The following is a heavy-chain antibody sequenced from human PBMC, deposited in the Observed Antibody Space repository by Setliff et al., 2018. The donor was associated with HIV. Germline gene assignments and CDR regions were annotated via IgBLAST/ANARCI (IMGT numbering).Heavy chain of an antibody. CDR1: GYSLSSGYF. J-gene: IGHJ5*02. V-gene: IGHV4-38-2*01. Sequence: PSETLSLTCAVSGYSLSSGYFWGWIRQPPGKGLEWIGSIYHSGKTYYNPSLKSRVTMSADTSKNQISLMLRSMTAADTAVYYCAKHDFGEGSCFDPWGQGSPVTVSS. CDR3: AKHDFGEGSCFDP. D-gene: IGHD3-16*01. CDR2: IYHSGKT.